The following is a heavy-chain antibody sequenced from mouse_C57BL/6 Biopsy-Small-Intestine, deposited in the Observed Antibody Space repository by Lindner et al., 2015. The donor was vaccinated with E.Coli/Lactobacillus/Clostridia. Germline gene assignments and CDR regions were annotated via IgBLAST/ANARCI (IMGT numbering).Heavy chain of an antibody. Sequence: VQLQESGAELVKPGASVKISCKASGYAFSSYWMNWVKQRPGKGLEWIGQIYPGDGDTNYNGRFKGKATLTADKSSSTAYMQLSSLTSEDSAVYFCAREDRQLRLLDYWGQGTTLTVSS. CDR1: GYAFSSYW. V-gene: IGHV1-80*01. J-gene: IGHJ2*01. CDR2: IYPGDGDT. CDR3: AREDRQLRLLDY. D-gene: IGHD3-2*02.